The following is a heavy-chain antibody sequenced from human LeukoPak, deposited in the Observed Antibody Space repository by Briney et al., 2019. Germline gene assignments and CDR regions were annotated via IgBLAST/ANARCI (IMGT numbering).Heavy chain of an antibody. J-gene: IGHJ6*02. CDR2: ITQDGSEK. D-gene: IGHD5-18*01. V-gene: IGHV3-7*01. CDR1: GFTFSSYG. Sequence: PGGSLRLSCAASGFTFSSYGMSWVRQAPGKGLEWVANITQDGSEKYYVDSVKGRFTISRDNAKNSLYLQMNSLRAEDTAVYYRARDAYTAMVVQYYYGMDVWGQGTTATVSS. CDR3: ARDAYTAMVVQYYYGMDV.